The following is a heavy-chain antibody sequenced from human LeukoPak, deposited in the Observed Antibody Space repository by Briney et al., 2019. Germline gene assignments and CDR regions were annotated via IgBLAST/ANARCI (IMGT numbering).Heavy chain of an antibody. CDR2: ISGSGGST. V-gene: IGHV3-23*01. CDR3: APFWSGTLGKFQH. J-gene: IGHJ1*01. D-gene: IGHD3-3*01. CDR1: GFTFSSYA. Sequence: GGSLRLSCAASGFTFSSYAVSWARQAPGKGLGWVSAISGSGGSTYHADSGTGRLTLSRDTSKNTLCLQMNSLRAEDTAVYYCAPFWSGTLGKFQHWGQGTLVTVSS.